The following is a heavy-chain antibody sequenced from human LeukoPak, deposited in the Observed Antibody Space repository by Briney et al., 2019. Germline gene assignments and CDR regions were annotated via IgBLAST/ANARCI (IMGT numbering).Heavy chain of an antibody. D-gene: IGHD2-2*02. CDR2: ISSSGSTI. V-gene: IGHV3-11*04. J-gene: IGHJ4*02. CDR3: ARDLFCSSTSCYNTPGTLDY. Sequence: SGGSLRLSCAASGFTFSDYYMSWIRQAPGKGLEWVSYISSSGSTIYYADSAKGRFTISRDNAKNSLYLQMNSLRAEDTAVYYCARDLFCSSTSCYNTPGTLDYWGQGTLVTVSS. CDR1: GFTFSDYY.